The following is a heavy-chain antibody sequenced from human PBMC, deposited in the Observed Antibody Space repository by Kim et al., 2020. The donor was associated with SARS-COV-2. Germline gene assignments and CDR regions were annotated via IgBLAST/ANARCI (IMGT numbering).Heavy chain of an antibody. D-gene: IGHD2-2*01. J-gene: IGHJ6*03. V-gene: IGHV3-7*04. CDR3: ARPSSTSCPCYYMDV. CDR1: EFSVSTYW. CDR2: IKQDGSEI. Sequence: GGSLRLSCEASEFSVSTYWMDWVRQAPGKGLEWVANIKQDGSEIYYVDSVKGRFTISRDNAKNTLYLQMNSLRAEDTAVYYCARPSSTSCPCYYMDVWGKGTTVTVSS.